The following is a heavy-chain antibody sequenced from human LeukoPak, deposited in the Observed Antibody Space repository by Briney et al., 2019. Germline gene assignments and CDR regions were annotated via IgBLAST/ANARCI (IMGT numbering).Heavy chain of an antibody. D-gene: IGHD4-17*01. Sequence: SETLSLTCAVYGGSFSGYYWGWIRQPPGKGLEWIGEINHSGGTNYNPSLKSRVTISLDTSKNHFSLKLTSVTAADTAVYYCASDDYGDLVNAFDIWGQGTMVTVSS. J-gene: IGHJ3*02. CDR3: ASDDYGDLVNAFDI. CDR2: INHSGGT. CDR1: GGSFSGYY. V-gene: IGHV4-34*01.